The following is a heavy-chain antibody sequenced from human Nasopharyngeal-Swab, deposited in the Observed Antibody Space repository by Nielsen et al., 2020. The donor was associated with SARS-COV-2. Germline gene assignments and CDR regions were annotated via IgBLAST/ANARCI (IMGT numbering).Heavy chain of an antibody. D-gene: IGHD5-24*01. Sequence: GESLKISCAASGFTPASYSMNWVRQAPGKGLEWVSSISSSGKYIYYANSVRGRFTISRDNAKSSLFLQMDSLRAEDTALYYCARDIGDGYNLLYYFDNWGPGTLVTVSS. V-gene: IGHV3-21*01. CDR3: ARDIGDGYNLLYYFDN. J-gene: IGHJ4*02. CDR1: GFTPASYS. CDR2: ISSSGKYI.